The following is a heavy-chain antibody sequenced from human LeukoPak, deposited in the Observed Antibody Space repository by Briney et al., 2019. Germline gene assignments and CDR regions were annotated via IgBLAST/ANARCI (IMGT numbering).Heavy chain of an antibody. D-gene: IGHD3-3*01. J-gene: IGHJ4*02. Sequence: SETLSLTCAVYGGSLSGYYWSWIRQPPGKGLEWIGEINHSGSTNYNPSLKSRVTISVDTSKNQLSLKLSSVTAADTAVYYCARGRFDFWSGPFAGDWGQGTLVTVSS. V-gene: IGHV4-34*01. CDR3: ARGRFDFWSGPFAGD. CDR1: GGSLSGYY. CDR2: INHSGST.